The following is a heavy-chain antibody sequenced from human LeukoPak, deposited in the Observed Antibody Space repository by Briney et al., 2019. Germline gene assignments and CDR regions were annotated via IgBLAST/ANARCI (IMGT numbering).Heavy chain of an antibody. V-gene: IGHV1-69*04. D-gene: IGHD5-12*01. Sequence: ASVKVSCKASGYTFTSYGISWVRQAPGQGLEWMGRIIPILGIANYAQKFQGRVTITADKSTSTAYMELSSLRSEDTAVYYCARATLVADAFDIWGQGTMVTVSS. CDR2: IIPILGIA. J-gene: IGHJ3*02. CDR1: GYTFTSYG. CDR3: ARATLVADAFDI.